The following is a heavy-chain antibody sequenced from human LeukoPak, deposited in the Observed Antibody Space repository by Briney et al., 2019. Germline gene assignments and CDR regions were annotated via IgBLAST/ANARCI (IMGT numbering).Heavy chain of an antibody. V-gene: IGHV4-31*03. CDR2: IYYSGST. CDR3: ARVDGDYGDYYYYMDV. D-gene: IGHD4-17*01. CDR1: GGSISNGGYY. J-gene: IGHJ6*03. Sequence: PSETLSLTCTVSGGSISNGGYYWSWIRQHPGHGLEWIGYIYYSGSTYYNPSLNSRVTISVDTSENQFSLKLSSVTAADTAVYYCARVDGDYGDYYYYMDVWGKGTTVTVSS.